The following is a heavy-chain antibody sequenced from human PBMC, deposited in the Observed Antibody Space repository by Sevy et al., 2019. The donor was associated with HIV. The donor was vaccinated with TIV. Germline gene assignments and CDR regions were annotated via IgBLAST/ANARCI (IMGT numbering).Heavy chain of an antibody. CDR2: IRYDGSNK. D-gene: IGHD3-16*01. Sequence: GGSLRLSCAASGFTFSSYGMHWVRQAPGKGLEWVAFIRYDGSNKYYADSVKGRFTISRDSSKNTLYLQMNSLRAEDTAVYYCANLGGLGQDSSLYYFDYWGQGTLVTVSS. V-gene: IGHV3-30*02. CDR1: GFTFSSYG. J-gene: IGHJ4*02. CDR3: ANLGGLGQDSSLYYFDY.